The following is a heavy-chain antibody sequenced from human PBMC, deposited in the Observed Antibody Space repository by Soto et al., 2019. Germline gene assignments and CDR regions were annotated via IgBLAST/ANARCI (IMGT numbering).Heavy chain of an antibody. V-gene: IGHV3-30*18. CDR2: ISYDGSNK. CDR1: GFTFSSYG. J-gene: IGHJ6*02. D-gene: IGHD4-17*01. CDR3: AKDIEGDYGDYGHYYGMDV. Sequence: SLRLSCAASGFTFSSYGMHWVRQAPGKGLEWVAVISYDGSNKYYADSVKGRFTISRDNSKNTLYLQMNSLRAEDTAVYYCAKDIEGDYGDYGHYYGMDVWGQGTTVTVSS.